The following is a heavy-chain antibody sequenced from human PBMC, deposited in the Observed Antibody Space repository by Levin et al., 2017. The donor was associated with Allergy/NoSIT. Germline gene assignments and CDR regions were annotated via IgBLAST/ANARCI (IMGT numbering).Heavy chain of an antibody. Sequence: GGSLRLSCAASGFTFSSYAMHWVRQAPGKGLEWVAVISYDGSNKYYADSVKGRFTISRDNSKNTLYLQMNSLRAEDTAVYYCARVSGGIYGMDVWGQGTTVTVSS. CDR2: ISYDGSNK. V-gene: IGHV3-30*04. D-gene: IGHD5-12*01. J-gene: IGHJ6*02. CDR1: GFTFSSYA. CDR3: ARVSGGIYGMDV.